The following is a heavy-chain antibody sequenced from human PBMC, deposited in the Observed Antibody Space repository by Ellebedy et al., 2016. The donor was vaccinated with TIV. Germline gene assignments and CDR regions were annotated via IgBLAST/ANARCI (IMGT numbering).Heavy chain of an antibody. Sequence: AASVKVSCKASGFTFVSYAIQWVRQAPGQRLEWLGWINVGNANTRYSQKFRGRVTITRDTSASTAYMELTSLTSEDTAIYYCARARGFSYFDFWGQGTLVTVSS. CDR3: ARARGFSYFDF. V-gene: IGHV1-3*01. CDR2: INVGNANT. J-gene: IGHJ4*02. CDR1: GFTFVSYA.